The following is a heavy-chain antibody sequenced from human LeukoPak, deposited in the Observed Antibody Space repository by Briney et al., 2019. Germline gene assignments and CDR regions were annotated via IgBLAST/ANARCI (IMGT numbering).Heavy chain of an antibody. CDR1: GLTFSSHW. D-gene: IGHD3-22*01. CDR3: ARGAEYYYDSSGYFPFDY. J-gene: IGHJ4*02. Sequence: PGGSLRLSCAASGLTFSSHWMHWVRQAPGKGLEWVSSITGSYSHIYYADSVKGRFTISRDNAKNSLYLQMNSLRAEDTAVYYCARGAEYYYDSSGYFPFDYWGQGTLVTVSS. V-gene: IGHV3-21*01. CDR2: ITGSYSHI.